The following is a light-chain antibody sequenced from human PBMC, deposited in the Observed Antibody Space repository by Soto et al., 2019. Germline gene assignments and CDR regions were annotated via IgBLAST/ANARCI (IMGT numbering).Light chain of an antibody. CDR3: QQYDNSPLT. CDR1: QTISSNY. J-gene: IGKJ4*01. CDR2: GAS. V-gene: IGKV3-20*01. Sequence: EIVLTQSPDTLSLSPGERATLSCRASQTISSNYLAWYQKKPGQAPRLLISGASSRATGIPDRFSGSGSGTAFTLTINRVEPEDFAVYYCQQYDNSPLTFGGGTKVEIK.